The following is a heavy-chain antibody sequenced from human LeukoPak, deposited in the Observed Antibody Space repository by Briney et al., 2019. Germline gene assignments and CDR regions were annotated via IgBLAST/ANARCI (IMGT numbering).Heavy chain of an antibody. D-gene: IGHD4-23*01. CDR1: GYTFTSYD. V-gene: IGHV1-8*01. CDR2: MNTNSGNT. Sequence: ASVKLSCTASGYTFTSYDINWVREATGQRLEWMGWMNTNSGNTGYAQKFQGRVTITRNTSISTAYMELSSLRSEDTAVYYCARDFGGNSGWFDPWGQGTLVSVSS. J-gene: IGHJ5*02. CDR3: ARDFGGNSGWFDP.